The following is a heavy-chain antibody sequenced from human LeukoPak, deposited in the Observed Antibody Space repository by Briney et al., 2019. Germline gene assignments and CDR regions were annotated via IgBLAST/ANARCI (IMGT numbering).Heavy chain of an antibody. Sequence: SQTLSLTCTVSGGSISRGNYYCSWIRQPAGKGLEWIGRIYTSGSTDYNPSLQSRVTISSDTSKQQFFLNLSSVTAADTAVYYCASGDGYFGMDVWGQGTTVTVSS. CDR2: IYTSGST. D-gene: IGHD2-21*01. CDR1: GGSISRGNYY. V-gene: IGHV4-61*02. CDR3: ASGDGYFGMDV. J-gene: IGHJ6*02.